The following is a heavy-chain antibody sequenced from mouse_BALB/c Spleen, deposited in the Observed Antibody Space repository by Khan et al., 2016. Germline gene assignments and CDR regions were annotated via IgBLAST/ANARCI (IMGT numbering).Heavy chain of an antibody. Sequence: VQLKQSGPGLVAPSQSLTITCTVSGFSLTSYGVHWVRQPPGKGLEWLGGIWAGAGTNTYSALMSRLIICKDNTNTQVVYKLNSHHTDDNTMHYYARGGDWYVDVWGAGTTVTVSA. CDR3: ARGGDWYVDV. CDR1: GFSLTSYG. J-gene: IGHJ1*01. CDR2: IWAGAGT. V-gene: IGHV2-9*02.